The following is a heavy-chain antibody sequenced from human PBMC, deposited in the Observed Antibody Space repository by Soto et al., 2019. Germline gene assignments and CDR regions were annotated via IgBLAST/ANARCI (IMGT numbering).Heavy chain of an antibody. J-gene: IGHJ6*02. CDR2: INPNSGGT. CDR3: ARGGMEWLPPAHGMDV. CDR1: GYTFTGYY. V-gene: IGHV1-2*04. Sequence: ASVKVSCKASGYTFTGYYMHWVRQAPGQGLEWMGWINPNSGGTNYAQKFQGWVTMTRDTSISTAYMELSRLRSDDTAVYYCARGGMEWLPPAHGMDVWGQGTTVTVSS. D-gene: IGHD3-3*01.